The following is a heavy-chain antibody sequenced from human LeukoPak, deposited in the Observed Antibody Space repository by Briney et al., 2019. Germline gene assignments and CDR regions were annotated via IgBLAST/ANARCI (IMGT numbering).Heavy chain of an antibody. Sequence: GGSLRLSCAASGFTFSSYWMSWARQAPGKGLEWVANIKQDGSEKYYVDSVKGRFTISRDNAKNSLYLQMNSLRAEDTAVYYCARCDSSSWDNWFDPWGQGTLVTVSS. CDR1: GFTFSSYW. V-gene: IGHV3-7*01. J-gene: IGHJ5*02. CDR2: IKQDGSEK. CDR3: ARCDSSSWDNWFDP. D-gene: IGHD6-13*01.